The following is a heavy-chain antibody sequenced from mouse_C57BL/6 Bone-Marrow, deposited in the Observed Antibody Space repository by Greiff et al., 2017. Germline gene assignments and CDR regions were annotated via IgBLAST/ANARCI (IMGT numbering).Heavy chain of an antibody. D-gene: IGHD4-1*01. CDR3: AKTGGYFDV. Sequence: EVQLQESGGGLVKPGGSLKLSCAASGFTFSDYGMHWVRQAPEKGLEWVAYISSGSSTIYYADTVKGRFTISRDNAKNTLFLQMTSLRSEDTAMYYCAKTGGYFDVWGTGTTVTVSS. CDR2: ISSGSSTI. V-gene: IGHV5-17*01. J-gene: IGHJ1*03. CDR1: GFTFSDYG.